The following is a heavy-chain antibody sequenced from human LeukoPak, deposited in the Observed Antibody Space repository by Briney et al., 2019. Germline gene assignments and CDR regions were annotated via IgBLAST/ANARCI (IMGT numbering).Heavy chain of an antibody. CDR2: MNPNSGNT. V-gene: IGHV1-8*01. J-gene: IGHJ4*02. CDR3: AREGYYYDSSGYPY. D-gene: IGHD3-22*01. Sequence: ASVKVSCKASGYTFTSYDINWVRQATAQGLEWMGWMNPNSGNTGYAQKFQGRVTMTRNTSISTAYMELSSLRSEDTAVYYCAREGYYYDSSGYPYWGQGTLVTVFS. CDR1: GYTFTSYD.